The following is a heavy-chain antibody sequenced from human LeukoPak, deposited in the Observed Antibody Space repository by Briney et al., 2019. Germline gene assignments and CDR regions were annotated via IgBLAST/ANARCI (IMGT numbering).Heavy chain of an antibody. V-gene: IGHV3-49*04. CDR2: IRSKAYGGTT. J-gene: IGHJ4*02. CDR3: AKGRSGYSYTEPFDY. D-gene: IGHD5-18*01. Sequence: GGSLRLSCTASGFTFGDHAMSWVRQGPGKGLEWVGFIRSKAYGGTTEYAASVKGRFTISRDDSKSIAHLQMNSLKTEDTAVYYCAKGRSGYSYTEPFDYWGQGTLVTVSS. CDR1: GFTFGDHA.